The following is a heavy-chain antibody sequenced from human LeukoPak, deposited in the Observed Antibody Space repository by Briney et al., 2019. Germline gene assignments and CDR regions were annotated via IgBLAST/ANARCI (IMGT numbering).Heavy chain of an antibody. CDR3: ARGPIAARTKNWFDP. Sequence: ASVKVSCKASGYTFTSYYMHWVRQAPGQGLKWMGIINPSGGSTSYAQKFQGRVTMTRDMSTSTVYMELSSLRSEDTAVYYCARGPIAARTKNWFDPWGQGTLVTVSS. CDR1: GYTFTSYY. CDR2: INPSGGST. D-gene: IGHD6-6*01. J-gene: IGHJ5*02. V-gene: IGHV1-46*01.